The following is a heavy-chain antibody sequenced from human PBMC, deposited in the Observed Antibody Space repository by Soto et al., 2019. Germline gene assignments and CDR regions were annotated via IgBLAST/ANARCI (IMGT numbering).Heavy chain of an antibody. CDR1: GFSLSTSGVG. Sequence: QITLKESGPTLVKPTQTLTLTCTFSGFSLSTSGVGVDWIRQPPGKALEWLALIYWDDDKRYSPSLKSRLTITKDTSNTQVALTMTNMDPVDTATHYSAHALYYDYVWGSYRLDYWGQGTLVTVCS. CDR3: AHALYYDYVWGSYRLDY. J-gene: IGHJ4*02. V-gene: IGHV2-5*02. D-gene: IGHD3-16*02. CDR2: IYWDDDK.